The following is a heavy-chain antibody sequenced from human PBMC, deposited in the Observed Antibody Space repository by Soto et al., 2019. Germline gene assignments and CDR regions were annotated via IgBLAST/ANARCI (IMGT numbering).Heavy chain of an antibody. V-gene: IGHV3-74*01. CDR3: AIFGEPST. CDR2: VNTDGSIT. J-gene: IGHJ5*02. Sequence: QPGGSLRLSCAASGFTFSRIWMNWVRQDPGKGLVWVSRVNTDGSITNYADSVRGRFSISRDNAKNILYLQMNSLRAEDTSVCYCAIFGEPSTWGRGTLVTVSS. D-gene: IGHD3-10*01. CDR1: GFTFSRIW.